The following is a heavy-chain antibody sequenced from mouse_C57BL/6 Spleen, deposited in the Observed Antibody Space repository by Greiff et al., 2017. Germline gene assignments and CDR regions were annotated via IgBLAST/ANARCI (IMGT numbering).Heavy chain of an antibody. Sequence: EVNVVESGGGLVKPGGSLKLSCAASGFTFSSYAMSWVRQTPEKRLEWVATISDGGSYTYYPDNGKGRFTISRDNAKNNLYLQMSHLKSEDTAMYYCARDLVVTVFDYWGQGTTLTVSS. CDR2: ISDGGSYT. D-gene: IGHD2-2*01. CDR3: ARDLVVTVFDY. V-gene: IGHV5-4*01. CDR1: GFTFSSYA. J-gene: IGHJ2*01.